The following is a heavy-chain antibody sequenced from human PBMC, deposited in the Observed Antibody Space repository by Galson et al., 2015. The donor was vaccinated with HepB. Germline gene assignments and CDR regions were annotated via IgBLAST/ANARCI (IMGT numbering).Heavy chain of an antibody. J-gene: IGHJ5*02. CDR3: VKEGFWFGGDWFDP. CDR2: INGRGPTR. D-gene: IGHD3-3*01. Sequence: SLRLSCAGSGFIFRHHAMTWIRQAPGKGLEWVSGINGRGPTRSYSDAVKGRFSISRDNSKDTVFLQMDNLRAEDTAVYYCVKEGFWFGGDWFDPWGQGALVTVS. CDR1: GFIFRHHA. V-gene: IGHV3-23*01.